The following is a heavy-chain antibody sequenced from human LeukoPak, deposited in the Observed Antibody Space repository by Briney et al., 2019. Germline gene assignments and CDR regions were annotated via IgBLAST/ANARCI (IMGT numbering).Heavy chain of an antibody. Sequence: GGTLTLSCAASGFTFSDYYMTWMRQAPGEGVEWVSYISSGGSTIYYADSVKGRSTTSRDNAKNSLYMQMNSLRAEDTAVYYCARRARLTDATRIFDIWGEGTMVTVSS. CDR1: GFTFSDYY. CDR3: ARRARLTDATRIFDI. D-gene: IGHD1-20*01. V-gene: IGHV3-11*04. J-gene: IGHJ3*02. CDR2: ISSGGSTI.